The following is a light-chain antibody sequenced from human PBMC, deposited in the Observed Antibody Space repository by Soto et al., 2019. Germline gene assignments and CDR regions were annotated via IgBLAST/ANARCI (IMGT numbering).Light chain of an antibody. CDR2: AAS. Sequence: DIQMNQSPSSLSASVGDRVTITCRARQSISSYLNWYQQKPGKAPKLLIYAASSLQSGVPSRFSGTGSGTDFTLTISSLQPEDFATYYCQQSYSTLFTFGPGTKVDIK. CDR1: QSISSY. CDR3: QQSYSTLFT. V-gene: IGKV1-39*01. J-gene: IGKJ3*01.